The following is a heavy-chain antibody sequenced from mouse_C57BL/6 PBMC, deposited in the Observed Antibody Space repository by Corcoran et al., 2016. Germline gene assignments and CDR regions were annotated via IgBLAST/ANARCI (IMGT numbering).Heavy chain of an antibody. CDR2: INTYSGVP. CDR1: GYTFTTYG. D-gene: IGHD2-2*01. Sequence: QIQLVQSGPELKKPGETVKISCKASGYTFTTYGMSWVKQAPGKGLKWMGWINTYSGVPTYADDFKGRFAFSLETSASTAYLQINNLKNEDTATYCCARRYYGYDADAMDYWGQGTSVTVSS. J-gene: IGHJ4*01. CDR3: ARRYYGYDADAMDY. V-gene: IGHV9-3*01.